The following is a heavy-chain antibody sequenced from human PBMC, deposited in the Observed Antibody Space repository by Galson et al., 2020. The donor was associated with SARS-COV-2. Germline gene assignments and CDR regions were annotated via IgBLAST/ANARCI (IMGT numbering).Heavy chain of an antibody. CDR1: GGSISSYY. CDR2: IYYSGST. CDR3: SRYSGYDRALFDY. D-gene: IGHD5-12*01. J-gene: IGHJ4*02. Sequence: SETLSLTCTVSGGSISSYYWSWIRQPPGKGLEWIGYIYYSGSTNYNPSLKSRVTISVDTSKNQFSLKLSSVTAADTAVDYCSRYSGYDRALFDYWGQGTLVTVSS. V-gene: IGHV4-59*01.